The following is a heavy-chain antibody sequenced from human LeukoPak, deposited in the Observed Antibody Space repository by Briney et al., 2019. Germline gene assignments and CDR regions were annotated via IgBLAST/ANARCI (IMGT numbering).Heavy chain of an antibody. CDR3: AREMSGSGSYYVDY. CDR2: IYYSGSS. Sequence: SETLSLTCTVSGGSISSYYWSWIRQPPGKGLEWIGYIYYSGSSNYNPSLKSRVTISVDTSKNQFSLKLSSVTAADTAVYYCAREMSGSGSYYVDYWGQGTLVTVSS. D-gene: IGHD1-26*01. V-gene: IGHV4-59*12. CDR1: GGSISSYY. J-gene: IGHJ4*02.